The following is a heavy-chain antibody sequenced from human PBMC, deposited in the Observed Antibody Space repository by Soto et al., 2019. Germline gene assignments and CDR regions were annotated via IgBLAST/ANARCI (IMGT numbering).Heavy chain of an antibody. CDR3: ARSAPPYDFWSGSYYYYGMDV. CDR1: GVSISSYY. V-gene: IGHV4-59*12. J-gene: IGHJ6*02. CDR2: IYYSGST. D-gene: IGHD3-3*01. Sequence: SETLSLTGTVSGVSISSYYWIGIRQPPGKGLEWIGYIYYSGSTNYNPSLKSRVTISVDTSKNQFSLKLSSVTAADTAVYYCARSAPPYDFWSGSYYYYGMDVWGQGTTVTVSS.